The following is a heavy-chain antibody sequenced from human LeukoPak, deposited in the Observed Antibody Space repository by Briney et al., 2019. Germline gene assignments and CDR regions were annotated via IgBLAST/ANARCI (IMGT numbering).Heavy chain of an antibody. J-gene: IGHJ6*02. CDR1: GYTFTSYG. D-gene: IGHD2-2*01. V-gene: IGHV1-18*01. Sequence: ASVKVSCKASGYTFTSYGISWVRQAPGQGLEWMGWISAYNGNTNYAQKLQGRVTMTTDTSTSTAYMELRSLRSDDTAVYYCARDQYCSSTSCYIENYYYYGMDVWGQGTTVTVSS. CDR3: ARDQYCSSTSCYIENYYYYGMDV. CDR2: ISAYNGNT.